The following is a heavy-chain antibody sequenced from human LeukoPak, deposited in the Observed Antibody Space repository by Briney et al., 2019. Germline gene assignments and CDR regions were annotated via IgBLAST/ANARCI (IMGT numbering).Heavy chain of an antibody. CDR2: ISYDGSNK. CDR3: ARPADYYDSSGYIRY. V-gene: IGHV3-30-3*01. Sequence: GGSLRLSCAASGCTLSSYAMHGVRQAAGKGLEGVAGISYDGSNKYNADSVKGRFTISRDNSKNTLYLQMNSLRAEDTAVYYCARPADYYDSSGYIRYWGQGTLVTVSS. J-gene: IGHJ4*02. D-gene: IGHD3-22*01. CDR1: GCTLSSYA.